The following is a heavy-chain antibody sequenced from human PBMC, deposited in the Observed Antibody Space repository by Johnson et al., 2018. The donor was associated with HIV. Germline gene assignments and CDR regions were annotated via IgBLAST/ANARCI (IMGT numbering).Heavy chain of an antibody. D-gene: IGHD5-24*01. J-gene: IGHJ3*02. V-gene: IGHV3-9*01. CDR3: ARFGRGGSHAFDI. Sequence: VQLVESGGGLVKPGRSLRLSCSASGFTFDDYAMHRVRQAPGKGLEWVSGISWNSGSIGYADSVTGRFTISSDNAKNSLYLQMNSLRAEDTAFYYCARFGRGGSHAFDIWGQGTMVTVSS. CDR1: GFTFDDYA. CDR2: ISWNSGSI.